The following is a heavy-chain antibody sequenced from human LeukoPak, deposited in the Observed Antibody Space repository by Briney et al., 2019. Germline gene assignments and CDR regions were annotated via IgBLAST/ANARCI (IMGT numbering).Heavy chain of an antibody. CDR3: ARGVNELPADY. CDR2: IGGGGDSP. V-gene: IGHV3-23*01. D-gene: IGHD1-1*01. Sequence: PGGSLRLSCTASGFTFSTYAMNWVRQAPGKGLEWISAIGGGGDSPYYADSVKGRFTISRDNSKNTLYLQMNSLRAEDTAVYYCARGVNELPADYWGQGTLVTVSS. J-gene: IGHJ4*02. CDR1: GFTFSTYA.